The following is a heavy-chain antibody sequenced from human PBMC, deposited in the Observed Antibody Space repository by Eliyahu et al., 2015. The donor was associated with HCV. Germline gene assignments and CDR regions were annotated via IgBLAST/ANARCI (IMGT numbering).Heavy chain of an antibody. CDR3: ARVAVTGRADFHH. V-gene: IGHV1-2*02. Sequence: QVQLVQSGAXVKKPGASVKVSCXTSGYIFSDYYVHWFRQAPGQGLEGMGWINCNSGGTKYAQKFQGRVTMARDTSISTVYMDLSRLTSDDAAVYYCARVAVTGRADFHHWGQGTLVTVSS. CDR2: INCNSGGT. J-gene: IGHJ1*01. D-gene: IGHD2-21*02. CDR1: GYIFSDYY.